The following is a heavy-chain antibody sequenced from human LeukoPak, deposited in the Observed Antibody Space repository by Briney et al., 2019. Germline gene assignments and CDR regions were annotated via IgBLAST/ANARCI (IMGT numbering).Heavy chain of an antibody. J-gene: IGHJ4*02. CDR2: INHSGST. CDR3: ARGGYSYGTRSQFDY. V-gene: IGHV4-34*01. D-gene: IGHD5-18*01. Sequence: SETLSLTCAVYGGSLSGYYWSWIRQPPGKGLEWIGKINHSGSTNYNPSLKSRVTISVDTSKNQFSLKLSSVTAADTAVYYCARGGYSYGTRSQFDYWGQGTLVTVSS. CDR1: GGSLSGYY.